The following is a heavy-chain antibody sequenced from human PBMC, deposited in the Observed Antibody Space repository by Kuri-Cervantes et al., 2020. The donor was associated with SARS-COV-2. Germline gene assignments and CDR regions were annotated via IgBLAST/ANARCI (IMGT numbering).Heavy chain of an antibody. J-gene: IGHJ4*02. V-gene: IGHV4-39*07. Sequence: SETLSPTCTVSGGSISSSSYYWGWIRQPPGKGLEWTGSIYYSGSTYYNPSLKSRVTISVDTSKNQFSLKLSSVTAADTAVDYCARYGPPRYYFDYWGQGTLVTVSS. CDR2: IYYSGST. D-gene: IGHD4-17*01. CDR3: ARYGPPRYYFDY. CDR1: GGSISSSSYY.